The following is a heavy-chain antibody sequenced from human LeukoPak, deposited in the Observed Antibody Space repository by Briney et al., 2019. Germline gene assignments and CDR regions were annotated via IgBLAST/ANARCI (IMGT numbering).Heavy chain of an antibody. J-gene: IGHJ4*02. Sequence: GGSLRLSCAASGFTFSRYSMNWVRQAPGKGLEWVSSISSSSRHIYYADSVKGRFTISRDNAKNSLYLQMSSLRVEDTAVYYCARGPTYYYDSSGYYYDDYWGQGTLVTVSS. CDR1: GFTFSRYS. CDR2: ISSSSRHI. V-gene: IGHV3-21*01. CDR3: ARGPTYYYDSSGYYYDDY. D-gene: IGHD3-22*01.